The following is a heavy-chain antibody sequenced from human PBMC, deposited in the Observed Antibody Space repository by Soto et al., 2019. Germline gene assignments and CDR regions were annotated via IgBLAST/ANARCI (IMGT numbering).Heavy chain of an antibody. D-gene: IGHD5-12*01. CDR3: AKDLYSGVATVVWLADY. CDR2: ISGSGGST. V-gene: IGHV3-23*01. CDR1: GFTFSSYA. Sequence: GGSLRLSCAASGFTFSSYAMSWVRQAPGKGLEWVSAISGSGGSTYYADSVKGRFTISRDNSKNTLYLQMNSLRAEDTAVYYCAKDLYSGVATVVWLADYWGQGTLVTVSS. J-gene: IGHJ4*02.